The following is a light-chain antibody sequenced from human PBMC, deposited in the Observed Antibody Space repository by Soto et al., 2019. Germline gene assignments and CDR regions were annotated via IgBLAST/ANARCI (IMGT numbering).Light chain of an antibody. CDR3: LLDFGYFWA. CDR1: QAIRSA. CDR2: AAS. Sequence: AIQLTQSPSSLSASVGDSLTVTCRASQAIRSALGWYQQKPGKVPKLLIYAASTLQSGVPSRFSGSGFGTDFTLTISRLQPEDFATYYCLLDFGYFWAFGQGTKV. J-gene: IGKJ1*01. V-gene: IGKV1-6*01.